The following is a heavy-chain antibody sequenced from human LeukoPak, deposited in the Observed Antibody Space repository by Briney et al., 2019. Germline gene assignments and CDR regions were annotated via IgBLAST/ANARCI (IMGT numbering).Heavy chain of an antibody. CDR3: ATVHFGYFTF. J-gene: IGHJ4*02. Sequence: PGGSLRLSCAASGFTFNNYAMNWIRQAPGKGLEWVSHISDNGRTKYYANSVQGRFTVSRDNAKNSLYLQMNSLRADDTAVYYCATVHFGYFTFWGQGTLVPVSS. CDR1: GFTFNNYA. D-gene: IGHD3-3*01. CDR2: ISDNGRTK. V-gene: IGHV3-11*01.